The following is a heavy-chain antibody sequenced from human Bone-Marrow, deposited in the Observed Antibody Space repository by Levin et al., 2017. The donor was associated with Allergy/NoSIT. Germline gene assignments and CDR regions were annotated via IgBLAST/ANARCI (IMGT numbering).Heavy chain of an antibody. D-gene: IGHD3-22*01. J-gene: IGHJ1*01. Sequence: GGSLRLSCAASGFTFSSYAMSWVRQAPGKGLEWVSAISGSGGSTYYADSVKGRFTISRDNSKNTLYLQMNSLRAEDTAVYYCAKGYRWYYDSSGYYPYFQHWGQGTLVTVSS. CDR1: GFTFSSYA. V-gene: IGHV3-23*01. CDR2: ISGSGGST. CDR3: AKGYRWYYDSSGYYPYFQH.